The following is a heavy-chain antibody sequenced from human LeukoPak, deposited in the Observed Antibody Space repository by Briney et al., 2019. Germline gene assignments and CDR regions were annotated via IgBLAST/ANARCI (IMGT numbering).Heavy chain of an antibody. CDR3: ARETGGYSYGYGLDY. CDR2: IYYSGST. V-gene: IGHV4-39*07. J-gene: IGHJ4*02. CDR1: GGSISSSSYY. D-gene: IGHD5-18*01. Sequence: SETLSLTCTVSGGSISSSSYYWGWIRQPPGKGLEWIGSIYYSGSTYYNPSLKSRVTISVDTSKNQFSLKLSSVTAADTAVYYCARETGGYSYGYGLDYWGQGTLVTVSS.